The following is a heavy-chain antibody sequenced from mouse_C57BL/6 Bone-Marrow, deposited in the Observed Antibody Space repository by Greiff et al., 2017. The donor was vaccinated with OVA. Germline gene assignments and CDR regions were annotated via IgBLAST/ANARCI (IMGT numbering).Heavy chain of an antibody. Sequence: QVQLQQSGAELVKPGASVKISCKASGYTFTDYYINWVKQRPGQGLEWIGKLGPGSGSTYYNEKFKGKATLTADKSSSTAYMQLSSLTSEDSAVYFCARGVYGSSYGYAMDDWGQGTSVTVSS. CDR1: GYTFTDYY. CDR3: ARGVYGSSYGYAMDD. J-gene: IGHJ4*01. D-gene: IGHD1-1*01. CDR2: LGPGSGST. V-gene: IGHV1-77*01.